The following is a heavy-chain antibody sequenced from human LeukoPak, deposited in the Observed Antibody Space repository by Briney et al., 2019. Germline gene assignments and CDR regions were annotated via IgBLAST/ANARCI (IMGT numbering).Heavy chain of an antibody. V-gene: IGHV4-59*01. CDR1: GGSITSYY. Sequence: SETLSLTCTVSGGSITSYYWSWIRQPPGKGLECIGYIYYSGSTYYNPSLKSRVTISVDTSKNQFSLKLSSVTAADTAVYYCARVRRDGYNSPDYWGQGTLVTVSS. CDR3: ARVRRDGYNSPDY. J-gene: IGHJ4*02. D-gene: IGHD5-24*01. CDR2: IYYSGST.